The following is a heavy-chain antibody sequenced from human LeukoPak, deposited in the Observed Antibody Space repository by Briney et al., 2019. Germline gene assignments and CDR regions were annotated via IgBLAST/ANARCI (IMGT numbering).Heavy chain of an antibody. CDR3: ARERRQQLYYYYYYMDV. J-gene: IGHJ6*03. Sequence: KASETLSLTCTVSGYSISSGYYWGWLRQPPGKGLEWIGGISHSGSTYYNPSLKSRVTISVDTSKNQFSLKLSSVTAADTAVYYCARERRQQLYYYYYYMDVWGKGTTVTVSS. CDR2: ISHSGST. D-gene: IGHD6-13*01. CDR1: GYSISSGYY. V-gene: IGHV4-38-2*02.